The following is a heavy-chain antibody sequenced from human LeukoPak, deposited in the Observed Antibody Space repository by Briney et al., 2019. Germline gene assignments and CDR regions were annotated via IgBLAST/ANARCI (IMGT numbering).Heavy chain of an antibody. V-gene: IGHV3-30*19. J-gene: IGHJ6*02. CDR2: ISYDGSNK. CDR1: GFTLSNAW. D-gene: IGHD1-26*01. Sequence: GGSLRLSCAGSGFTLSNAWMSWVRQAPGKGLEWVAVISYDGSNKYYADSVKGRFTISRDNSKNTLYLQMNSLRAEDTAVYYCASSVKVGATTIYYYYGMDVWGQGTTVTVSS. CDR3: ASSVKVGATTIYYYYGMDV.